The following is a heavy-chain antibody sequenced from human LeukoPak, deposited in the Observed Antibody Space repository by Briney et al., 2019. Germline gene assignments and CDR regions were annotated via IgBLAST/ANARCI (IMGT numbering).Heavy chain of an antibody. CDR2: MNPNSGNT. V-gene: IGHV1-8*01. CDR3: ARGRGKAYCGGDCYPDY. D-gene: IGHD2-21*02. Sequence: ASVKVSCKASGYTFTSYDINWVRQATRQGLEWMGWMNPNSGNTGYAQKFQGRVTMTRNTSISTAYMELSNLRSEDTAVYYCARGRGKAYCGGDCYPDYWGQGTRVTVSS. CDR1: GYTFTSYD. J-gene: IGHJ4*02.